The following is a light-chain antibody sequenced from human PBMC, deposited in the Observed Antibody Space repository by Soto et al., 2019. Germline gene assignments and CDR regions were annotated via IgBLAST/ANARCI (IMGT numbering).Light chain of an antibody. V-gene: IGKV3-20*01. CDR2: IAS. CDR1: QSVSSNH. J-gene: IGKJ1*01. CDR3: QQYDSSPWT. Sequence: EIVLTQSPGTLSLSPGERATLSCRASQSVSSNHLAWYQQKTGQTPRLLNYIASNRAPGIPDRFSGSGSGTHFTLTISRVEPEDFAVYYCQQYDSSPWTFGQGTKVKIK.